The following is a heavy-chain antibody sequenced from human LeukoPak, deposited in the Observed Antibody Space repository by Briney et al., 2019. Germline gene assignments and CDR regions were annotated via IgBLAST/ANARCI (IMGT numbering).Heavy chain of an antibody. J-gene: IGHJ4*02. CDR2: IYYSGST. CDR1: GGSISSYY. D-gene: IGHD5-18*01. CDR3: ARGAAGYSYG. V-gene: IGHV4-59*01. Sequence: SETLSLTCTVSGGSISSYYWSWIRQPPGKGLEWIGHIYYSGSTNYNPSLKSRVAISIDTSKNQFSLRLSSVTAADTAVYYCARGAAGYSYGWGQGTLVTVSS.